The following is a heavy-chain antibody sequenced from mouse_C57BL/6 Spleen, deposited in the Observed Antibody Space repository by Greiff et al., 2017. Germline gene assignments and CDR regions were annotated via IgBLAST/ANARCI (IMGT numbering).Heavy chain of an antibody. CDR2: IYPGDGDT. V-gene: IGHV1-82*01. CDR1: GYAFSSSW. D-gene: IGHD1-1*01. Sequence: VQLQQSGPELVKPGASVKISCKASGYAFSSSWMNWVKQRPGKGLEWIGRIYPGDGDTNYNGKFKGKATLTADKSSSTAYMQLSSLTSEDSAVYFCARMYYGSSPYFDDWGQGTTLTVSS. CDR3: ARMYYGSSPYFDD. J-gene: IGHJ2*01.